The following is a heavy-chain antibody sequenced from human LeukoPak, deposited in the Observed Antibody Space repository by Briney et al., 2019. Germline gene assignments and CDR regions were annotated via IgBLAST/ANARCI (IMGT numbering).Heavy chain of an antibody. Sequence: ASVKVSCKASGYTFTSYGISWVRQAPGQGLEWMGWISAYNGNTNYAQKLQGRVTMTTDTSTSTAYMELRSLRSDDTAVYYCVREQPITMVRGVIIEANWFDPWGQGTLVTVSS. CDR2: ISAYNGNT. V-gene: IGHV1-18*01. CDR1: GYTFTSYG. D-gene: IGHD3-10*01. CDR3: VREQPITMVRGVIIEANWFDP. J-gene: IGHJ5*02.